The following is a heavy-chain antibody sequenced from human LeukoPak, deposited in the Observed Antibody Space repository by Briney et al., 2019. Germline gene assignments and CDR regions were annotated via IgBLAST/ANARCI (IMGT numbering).Heavy chain of an antibody. CDR2: TKQDGSEK. V-gene: IGHV3-7*01. D-gene: IGHD1-7*01. J-gene: IGHJ5*02. CDR3: ARGSVTGTTGWFDP. Sequence: GGSLRLSCAASGFTFSSYWMSWVRQAPGKGLEGVANTKQDGSEKYYVDSVKGRFTISRDNAKNSLYLQMNSLRAEDTAVYYCARGSVTGTTGWFDPWGQGTLVTVSS. CDR1: GFTFSSYW.